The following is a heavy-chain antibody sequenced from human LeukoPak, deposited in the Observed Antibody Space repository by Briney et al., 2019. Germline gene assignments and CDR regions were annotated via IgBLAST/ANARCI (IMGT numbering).Heavy chain of an antibody. CDR1: GGSISSYY. CDR3: ARERSRITIFGVVNPDANLDY. CDR2: IYYSGST. J-gene: IGHJ4*02. V-gene: IGHV4-59*12. Sequence: PSETLSLTCTVSGGSISSYYWSWIRQPPGKGLEWIGYIYYSGSTNYNPSLKSRVTISVDTSKNQFSLKLSSVTAADTAVYYCARERSRITIFGVVNPDANLDYWGQGTLVTVSS. D-gene: IGHD3-3*01.